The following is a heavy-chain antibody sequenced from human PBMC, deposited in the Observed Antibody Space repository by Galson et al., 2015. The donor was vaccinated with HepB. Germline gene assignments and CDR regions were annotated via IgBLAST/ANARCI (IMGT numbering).Heavy chain of an antibody. CDR3: AAGVGPAANYPISVPAAKLYYYGMDV. J-gene: IGHJ6*02. D-gene: IGHD2-2*01. V-gene: IGHV1-58*01. CDR2: IVVGSGNT. Sequence: SVKVSCKASGFTFTSSAVQWVRQARGQRLEWIGWIVVGSGNTNYAQKFQERVTITRDMSTSTAYMELSSLRSEDTAVYYCAAGVGPAANYPISVPAAKLYYYGMDVWGQGTTVTVSS. CDR1: GFTFTSSA.